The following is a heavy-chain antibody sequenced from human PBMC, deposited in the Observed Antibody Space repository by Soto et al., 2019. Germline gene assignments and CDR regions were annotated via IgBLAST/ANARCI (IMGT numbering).Heavy chain of an antibody. CDR1: GGSISSGGYY. J-gene: IGHJ6*02. D-gene: IGHD3-3*01. CDR2: IYYSGST. Sequence: PSETLSLSCTVSGGSISSGGYYWSWIRQHPGKGLEWIGYIYYSGSTYYNPSLKSRVTISVDTSKNQFSLKLSSVTAADTAVYYCARVAETSGGITIFGVVTPYYYGMDVWGQGTTVTVSS. V-gene: IGHV4-31*03. CDR3: ARVAETSGGITIFGVVTPYYYGMDV.